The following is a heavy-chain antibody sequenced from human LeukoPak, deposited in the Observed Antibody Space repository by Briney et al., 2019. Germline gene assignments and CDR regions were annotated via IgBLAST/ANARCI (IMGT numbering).Heavy chain of an antibody. V-gene: IGHV3-30*02. CDR1: GFTFSSYG. D-gene: IGHD5-24*01. Sequence: PGGSLRLSCAASGFTFSSYGMHWVRQAPGKGLEWVAFIRYDGSNKYYADSVKGRFTISRDNSKNTLYLQMNSLRAEDTAVYYCAKDPLRWLQSPWNYYFDYWGQGILVTVSS. CDR3: AKDPLRWLQSPWNYYFDY. CDR2: IRYDGSNK. J-gene: IGHJ4*02.